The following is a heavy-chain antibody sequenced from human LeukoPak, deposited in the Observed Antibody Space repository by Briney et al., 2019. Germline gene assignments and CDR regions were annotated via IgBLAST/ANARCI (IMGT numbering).Heavy chain of an antibody. J-gene: IGHJ4*02. CDR2: INQDGSEK. CDR1: GFTFSIYW. V-gene: IGHV3-7*01. D-gene: IGHD2-15*01. CDR3: VRDNPRCCGVVPANIDDY. Sequence: GALRLSCAASGFTFSIYWMSWVRQAPGKGLEWVANINQDGSEKYYVDSVEGRFTISRDNVKNSLYLQMNSLRAEDTAVYYCVRDNPRCCGVVPANIDDYWGQGTLVTVSS.